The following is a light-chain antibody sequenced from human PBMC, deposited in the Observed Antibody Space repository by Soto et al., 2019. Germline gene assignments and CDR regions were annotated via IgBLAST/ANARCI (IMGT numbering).Light chain of an antibody. CDR1: QTVSSY. J-gene: IGKJ1*01. Sequence: EIVLTRSPATLSLSPGERATLSSRASQTVSSYLAWYQQKPGQAPTLLIYDASNRATGIPARFSSSGSGTDFTRTISSLEPEDFAVYDCQQRGNWWTFGQGTVVDTK. CDR2: DAS. V-gene: IGKV3-11*01. CDR3: QQRGNWWT.